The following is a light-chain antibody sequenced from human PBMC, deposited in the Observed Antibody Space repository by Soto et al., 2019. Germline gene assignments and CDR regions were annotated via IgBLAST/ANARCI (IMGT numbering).Light chain of an antibody. Sequence: ENVMTQSPATLSVHLGERATLSCRASQSVSSNLAWYQQKPGQAPRLLIYGASTRATGIPARFSGSGSGTEFTLTISCLQSEDIAVYFCQQYNNWPPKFGQGTRLEIK. CDR3: QQYNNWPPK. CDR1: QSVSSN. CDR2: GAS. V-gene: IGKV3-15*01. J-gene: IGKJ5*01.